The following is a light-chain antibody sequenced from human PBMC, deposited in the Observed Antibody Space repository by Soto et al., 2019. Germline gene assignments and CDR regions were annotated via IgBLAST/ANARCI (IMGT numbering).Light chain of an antibody. CDR1: SSDVGGYNY. J-gene: IGLJ2*01. Sequence: QSALTQPASVSGSPGQSITISCTGTSSDVGGYNYVSWYQQHPDKAPKLMIFEVNNRPSGVSNRFSGSKSGNTASLTISGLQAEDESDYYCSSYTRSSTPVFGGGTKVTVL. CDR2: EVN. V-gene: IGLV2-14*01. CDR3: SSYTRSSTPV.